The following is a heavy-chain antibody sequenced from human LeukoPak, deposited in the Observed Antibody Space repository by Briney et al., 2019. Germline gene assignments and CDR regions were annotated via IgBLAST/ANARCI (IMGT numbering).Heavy chain of an antibody. D-gene: IGHD4-11*01. V-gene: IGHV4-59*01. Sequence: SETLSLTCTVSGGSISTYSWNWIRHPPGRGLEWIGSMYYRGSTNFNPSLRSRVTMSLDTSKNQFSLKLSSVTAADTAVYYCARGDSNDSKGFDPWGQGTLATVSS. CDR1: GGSISTYS. CDR2: MYYRGST. J-gene: IGHJ5*02. CDR3: ARGDSNDSKGFDP.